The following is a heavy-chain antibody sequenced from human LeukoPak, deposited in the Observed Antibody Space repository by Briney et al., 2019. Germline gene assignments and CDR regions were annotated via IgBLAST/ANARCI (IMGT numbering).Heavy chain of an antibody. J-gene: IGHJ4*02. D-gene: IGHD4/OR15-4a*01. CDR3: AKDHRGDYGDYFNY. CDR1: GFTFSSYS. V-gene: IGHV3-30*02. CDR2: IRYDGRNK. Sequence: GGSLRLSCAASGFTFSSYSMNWVRQAPGKGLEWVAFIRYDGRNKYYADSVKGRFTISRDNSKNTLYLQMNSLRAEDTAVYYCAKDHRGDYGDYFNYWGQGTLVTVSS.